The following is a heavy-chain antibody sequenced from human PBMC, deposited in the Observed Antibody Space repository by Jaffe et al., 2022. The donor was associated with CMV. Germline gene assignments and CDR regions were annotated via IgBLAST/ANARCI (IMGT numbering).Heavy chain of an antibody. D-gene: IGHD1-1*01. CDR1: GGSISSSSYY. CDR3: ATPLTLNVIDAFDI. CDR2: IYYSGST. Sequence: QLQLQESGPGLVKPSETLSLTCTVSGGSISSSSYYWGWIRQPPGKGLEWIGSIYYSGSTYYNPSLKSRVTISVDTSKNQFSLKLSSVTAADTAVYYCATPLTLNVIDAFDIWGQGTMVTVSS. V-gene: IGHV4-39*01. J-gene: IGHJ3*02.